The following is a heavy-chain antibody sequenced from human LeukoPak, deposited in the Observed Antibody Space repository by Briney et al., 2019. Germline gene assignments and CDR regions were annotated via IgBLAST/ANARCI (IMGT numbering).Heavy chain of an antibody. V-gene: IGHV4-59*01. CDR2: ISYTGST. D-gene: IGHD1/OR15-1a*01. Sequence: PSETLSLTCTVSGGSISRYYWSWIRQPPGKGLEWIGYISYTGSTTYNSSLKSRVTISLDTSQNQFSLKLTSVTPADTAVYYCTKGPRALEHSTHRFDYWGQGTLVTVSS. CDR3: TKGPRALEHSTHRFDY. J-gene: IGHJ4*02. CDR1: GGSISRYY.